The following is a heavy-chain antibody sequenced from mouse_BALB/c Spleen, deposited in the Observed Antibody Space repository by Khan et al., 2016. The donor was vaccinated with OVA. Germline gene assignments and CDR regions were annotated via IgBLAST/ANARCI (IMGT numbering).Heavy chain of an antibody. CDR2: ISTYYGDA. CDR1: GYTFTDFT. CDR3: TSGGGGNRFAY. Sequence: QVQLKESGAELVRPGVSVKISCKGSGYTFTDFTLHWVKQSHAMSLEWIGVISTYYGDATYNQRFKDKATMTVDKSSSTAYMELARLTSEDSAIYYCTSGGGGNRFAYWGQGTLVIVSA. J-gene: IGHJ3*01. V-gene: IGHV1S137*01.